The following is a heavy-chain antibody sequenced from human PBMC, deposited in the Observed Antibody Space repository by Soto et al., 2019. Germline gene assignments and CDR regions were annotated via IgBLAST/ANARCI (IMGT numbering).Heavy chain of an antibody. D-gene: IGHD6-13*01. J-gene: IGHJ5*02. Sequence: SETLSLTCTVSGGSISSSSYYWGWIRQPPGKGLEWIGSIYYSGSTYYNPSLKSRVTISVDTSKNQFSLKLSSVTAADTAVYYCARQRGAAANNWFDPWGQGTLVTVSS. CDR1: GGSISSSSYY. V-gene: IGHV4-39*01. CDR2: IYYSGST. CDR3: ARQRGAAANNWFDP.